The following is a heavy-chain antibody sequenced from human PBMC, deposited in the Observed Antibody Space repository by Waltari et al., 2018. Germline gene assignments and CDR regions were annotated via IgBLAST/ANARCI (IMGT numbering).Heavy chain of an antibody. CDR2: IIPILGIA. Sequence: QVQLVQSGAEVKKPGSSVKVSCKASGGTFSSYTISWVRQAPGQGLEWMGRIIPILGIANYAQKFQGRVTITADKSTSTAYMELSSLRSEDTAVYYCARDDYSNYYYYGMDVWGQGTTVTVSS. D-gene: IGHD4-4*01. J-gene: IGHJ6*02. V-gene: IGHV1-69*08. CDR1: GGTFSSYT. CDR3: ARDDYSNYYYYGMDV.